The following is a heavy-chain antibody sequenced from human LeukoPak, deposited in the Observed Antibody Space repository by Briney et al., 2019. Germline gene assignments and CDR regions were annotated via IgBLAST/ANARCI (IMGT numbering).Heavy chain of an antibody. CDR2: IYTGGTT. CDR3: ARDPGDYYYGMDV. Sequence: SETLSLTCTVSGGSIKSFYWTWIRQPAGKGLEWIGHIYTGGTTNYNPPLKSRVSMSVDTSKNQFFLKLRSVTAADTAVYYCARDPGDYYYGMDVWGQGTTVTVSS. CDR1: GGSIKSFY. J-gene: IGHJ6*02. V-gene: IGHV4-4*07. D-gene: IGHD3-10*01.